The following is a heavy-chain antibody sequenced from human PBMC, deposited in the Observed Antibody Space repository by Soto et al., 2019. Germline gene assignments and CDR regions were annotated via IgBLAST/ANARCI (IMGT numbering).Heavy chain of an antibody. CDR2: IYPGDSDT. CDR3: ARLGFNKQLVLDKFRFDP. D-gene: IGHD3-3*01. V-gene: IGHV5-51*01. CDR1: GYTFNTYW. J-gene: IGHJ5*02. Sequence: GESLKISCKASGYTFNTYWVAWVRQMPGKGLEWMGLIYPGDSDTRYSPSFQGQVTISADKSTSTAYLEWSSLKASDTAMYYFARLGFNKQLVLDKFRFDPWGQGTQVTVSS.